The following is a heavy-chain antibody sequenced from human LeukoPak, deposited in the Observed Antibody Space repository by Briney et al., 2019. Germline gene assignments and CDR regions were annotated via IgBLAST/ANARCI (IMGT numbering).Heavy chain of an antibody. CDR3: ARGHYYDSSGYRNNWFDP. Sequence: ASVKVSCKASGYTFTSYGISWVGQAPGQGLEWMGWISAYNGNTNYAQKLQGRVTMTTDTSTSTAYMELRSLRSDDTAVYYCARGHYYDSSGYRNNWFDPWGQGTLVTVSS. V-gene: IGHV1-18*01. CDR1: GYTFTSYG. J-gene: IGHJ5*02. D-gene: IGHD3-22*01. CDR2: ISAYNGNT.